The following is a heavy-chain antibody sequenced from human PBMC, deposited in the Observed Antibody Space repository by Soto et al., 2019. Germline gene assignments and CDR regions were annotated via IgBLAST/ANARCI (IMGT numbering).Heavy chain of an antibody. Sequence: GGSLRLSCVASGFNLSHPWMTWVRQAAGKGLEWVGRIKSKTDGGTADYAAPVKGRATISRDDSKNTVYLQMDSLKTEDTAVYYCTTGIYYDILTGYHNVAYWGQGALVTVS. V-gene: IGHV3-15*01. CDR1: GFNLSHPW. CDR2: IKSKTDGGTA. J-gene: IGHJ4*02. D-gene: IGHD3-9*01. CDR3: TTGIYYDILTGYHNVAY.